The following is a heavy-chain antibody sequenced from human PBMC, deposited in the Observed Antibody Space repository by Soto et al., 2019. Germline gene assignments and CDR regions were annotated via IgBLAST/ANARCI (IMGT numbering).Heavy chain of an antibody. CDR1: GDSVSRNRAV. CDR3: ARFHQATVAGTPQAFEI. D-gene: IGHD6-19*01. V-gene: IGHV6-1*01. J-gene: IGHJ3*02. CDR2: TYYRSKWYN. Sequence: QTQSLSCAITGDSVSRNRAVWHENRLYPASKLDGLERTYYRSKWYNDYAVSVISRITINPDTSKNQSSLQRNSVPPEDTAVYYCARFHQATVAGTPQAFEIWGQGMRVTV.